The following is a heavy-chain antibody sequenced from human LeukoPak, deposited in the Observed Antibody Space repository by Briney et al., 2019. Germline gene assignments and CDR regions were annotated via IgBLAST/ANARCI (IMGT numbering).Heavy chain of an antibody. CDR1: GFTFSSYA. D-gene: IGHD2-15*01. CDR3: AKVRFFRYCSGGSCYSGDYYFNY. Sequence: GGSLRLSCAASGFTFSSYAMSWVRQAPGKGLEWVAGISSGDRTFHAESVKGRFTISRDKSKDTLYLQMNSLRAEDTAVYYCAKVRFFRYCSGGSCYSGDYYFNYWGQGTLVTVSS. V-gene: IGHV3-23*01. CDR2: ISSGDRT. J-gene: IGHJ4*02.